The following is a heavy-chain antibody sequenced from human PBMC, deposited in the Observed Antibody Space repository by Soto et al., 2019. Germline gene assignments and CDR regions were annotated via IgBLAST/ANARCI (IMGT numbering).Heavy chain of an antibody. J-gene: IGHJ4*02. Sequence: QVPLVQSGAEVKKPGSSVKVSCKASGGTFSSYAISWVRQAPGQGLEWMGGIIPIFGTANYAQKFQGRVTITADKSTSTAYMELSSLRSEDTAVYYCARSRKVYYYGSGSYEAFDYWGQGTLVTVSS. D-gene: IGHD3-10*01. CDR3: ARSRKVYYYGSGSYEAFDY. CDR1: GGTFSSYA. V-gene: IGHV1-69*06. CDR2: IIPIFGTA.